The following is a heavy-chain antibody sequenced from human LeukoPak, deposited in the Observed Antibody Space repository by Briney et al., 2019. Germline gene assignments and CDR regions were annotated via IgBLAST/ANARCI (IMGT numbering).Heavy chain of an antibody. V-gene: IGHV3-23*01. CDR3: AKETWYSSSWYYFDY. D-gene: IGHD6-13*01. CDR1: GFTFSSYA. J-gene: IGHJ4*02. Sequence: PGRSLRLSCAASGFTFSSYAMSWVRQAPGKGLEWVSAISGSGGTTYYADSVKGRFTISRDNSKNTLYLQMNSLRAEDTAVYYCAKETWYSSSWYYFDYWGQGTLVTVSS. CDR2: ISGSGGTT.